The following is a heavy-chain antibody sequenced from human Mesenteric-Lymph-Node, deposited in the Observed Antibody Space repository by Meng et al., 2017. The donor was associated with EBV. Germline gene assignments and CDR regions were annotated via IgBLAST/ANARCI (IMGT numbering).Heavy chain of an antibody. J-gene: IGHJ5*02. CDR3: ATIGTFASNIDP. CDR2: VNHGGTT. CDR1: GASFSDYY. D-gene: IGHD3-16*01. V-gene: IGHV4-34*01. Sequence: QEQLQQWGAGLLKPSATLSLTCAVYGASFSDYYWTWIRQPPGKGLEWIGEVNHGGTTIYNPSLESRITISVDTSKNQFSLKLTSVTAADTAVYYCATIGTFASNIDPWGQGTLVTASS.